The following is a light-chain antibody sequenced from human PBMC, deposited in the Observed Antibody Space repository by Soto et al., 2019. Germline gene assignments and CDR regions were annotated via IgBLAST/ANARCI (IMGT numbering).Light chain of an antibody. J-gene: IGLJ2*01. Sequence: QSALTQPRSVSGSPGQSVTISCTGTSSDVGGYNYVSWYQHLPGKAPKLMIYDVTARPSGVPARFSGSKSGNTASLTISGLQVEDESDYYCCSYAGSYTVIFGGGTKVTVL. CDR1: SSDVGGYNY. CDR2: DVT. CDR3: CSYAGSYTVI. V-gene: IGLV2-11*01.